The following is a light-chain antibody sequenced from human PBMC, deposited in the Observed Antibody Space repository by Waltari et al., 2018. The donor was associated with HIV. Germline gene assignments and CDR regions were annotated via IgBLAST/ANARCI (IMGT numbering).Light chain of an antibody. Sequence: IQMNKSPSPLSASVGDTVTLTCQASQDITYYLNWYQHKPGKAPKLLIYDVSNLEIGVPSRFSGSGSGTDFTFTIRSLQPEDIATYYCQQYDNVPLTFGGGTKVEIK. CDR1: QDITYY. V-gene: IGKV1-33*01. J-gene: IGKJ4*01. CDR2: DVS. CDR3: QQYDNVPLT.